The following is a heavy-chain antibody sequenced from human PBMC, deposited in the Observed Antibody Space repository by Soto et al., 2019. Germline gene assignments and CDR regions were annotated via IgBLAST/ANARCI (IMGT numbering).Heavy chain of an antibody. V-gene: IGHV4-34*01. D-gene: IGHD2-15*01. CDR2: INHSGST. CDR3: ARGRYCSGGSCRKSRWFDP. Sequence: SETLSLTCAVYGGSFSGYYWSWIRQPPGKGLEWIGEINHSGSTNYNPSLKSRVTISVDTSKNQFSLKLSSVTAADTAVYYCARGRYCSGGSCRKSRWFDPWGQGTLVTVS. J-gene: IGHJ5*02. CDR1: GGSFSGYY.